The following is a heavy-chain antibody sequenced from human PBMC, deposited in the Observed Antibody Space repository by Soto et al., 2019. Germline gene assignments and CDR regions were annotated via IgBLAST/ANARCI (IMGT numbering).Heavy chain of an antibody. CDR2: INHSGST. CDR3: ARGGRRRWFDP. V-gene: IGHV4-34*01. J-gene: IGHJ5*02. Sequence: QVQLQQWGAGLLKPSETLSLTCAVYGGSFSGYYWSWIRQPPGKGLEWIGEINHSGSTNYNPSLKCRVTISVDTSKNQFSLKLSSVTAADTAVYYCARGGRRRWFDPWGQGTLVTVSS. CDR1: GGSFSGYY.